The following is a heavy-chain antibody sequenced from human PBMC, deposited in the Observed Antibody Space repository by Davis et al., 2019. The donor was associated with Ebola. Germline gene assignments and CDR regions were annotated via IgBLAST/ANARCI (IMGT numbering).Heavy chain of an antibody. V-gene: IGHV3-74*01. J-gene: IGHJ6*02. CDR2: INSDGSST. Sequence: PGGSLRLSCAASGFTFSSYWMHWVRQAPGKGLVWVSRINSDGSSTSYADSVKGRFTISRDNAKNTLYLQMNSLRAEDTAVYYCARGGFWSGIYYYYGMDVWGQGTTVTVSS. CDR1: GFTFSSYW. D-gene: IGHD3-3*01. CDR3: ARGGFWSGIYYYYGMDV.